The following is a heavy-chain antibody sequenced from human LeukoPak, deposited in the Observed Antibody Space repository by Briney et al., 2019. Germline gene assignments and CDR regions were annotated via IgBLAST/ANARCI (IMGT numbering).Heavy chain of an antibody. CDR2: IYSGGST. CDR1: GFTVSSNY. Sequence: GGSLRLSCAASGFTVSSNYMSWVRQAPGKGLEWVSVIYSGGSTYYADSVKGRFTISRDNSKNTLYLQMNSLRVEDTAVYYCARDWDTAMENYYYGMDVWGQGPRSPSP. CDR3: ARDWDTAMENYYYGMDV. J-gene: IGHJ6*02. D-gene: IGHD5-18*01. V-gene: IGHV3-66*01.